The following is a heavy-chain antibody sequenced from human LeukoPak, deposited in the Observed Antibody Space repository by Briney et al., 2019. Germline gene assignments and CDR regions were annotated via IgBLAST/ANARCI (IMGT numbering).Heavy chain of an antibody. CDR1: GFTFSSYA. CDR3: AKSGSGSYYKGAIDY. V-gene: IGHV3-23*01. J-gene: IGHJ4*02. CDR2: ISGSGGST. D-gene: IGHD3-10*01. Sequence: GGSLRLSCAASGFTFSSYAMSWVRQAPGKGLEWVSAISGSGGSTYYADSVKGRFTISRDNSKNTLYLQMNSLRAEDTAVYYCAKSGSGSYYKGAIDYWGQGTLVTVSS.